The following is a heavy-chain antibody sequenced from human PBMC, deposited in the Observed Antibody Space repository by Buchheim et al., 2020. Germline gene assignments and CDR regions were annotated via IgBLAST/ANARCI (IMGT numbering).Heavy chain of an antibody. CDR3: ARGSIVPAARNYYYYGMDV. D-gene: IGHD2-2*01. V-gene: IGHV4-30-4*08. CDR2: INHSGST. J-gene: IGHJ6*02. CDR1: GGSIGSGDYY. Sequence: QVQLQESGPGLVKPSQTLSLTCTVSGGSIGSGDYYWSWIRQPPGKGLEWIGEINHSGSTNYNPSLKSRVTISVDTSKNQFSLKLSSVTAADTAVYYCARGSIVPAARNYYYYGMDVWGQGTT.